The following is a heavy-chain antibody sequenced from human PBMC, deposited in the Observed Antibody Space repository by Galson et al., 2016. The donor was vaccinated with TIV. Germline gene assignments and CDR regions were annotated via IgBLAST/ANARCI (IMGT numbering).Heavy chain of an antibody. CDR3: ARGGGTYYQTYWYFNL. D-gene: IGHD3-22*01. V-gene: IGHV1-69*05. Sequence: SVKVSCKASGDIFINYPISWVRQAPGQGLEWMGGIMPIFDKPTYAQKFQGRVTITTDKSTSTTYMVLSSLRSEDTAVYYCARGGGTYYQTYWYFNLWGRGTPVTLTS. CDR1: GDIFINYP. CDR2: IMPIFDKP. J-gene: IGHJ2*01.